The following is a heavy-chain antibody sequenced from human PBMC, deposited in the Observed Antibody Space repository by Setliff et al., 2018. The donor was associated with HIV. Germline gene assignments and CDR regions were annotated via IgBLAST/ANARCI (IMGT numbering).Heavy chain of an antibody. CDR1: GFTFSNYA. D-gene: IGHD3-3*01. CDR2: IQYDGSNK. V-gene: IGHV3-30*02. Sequence: GGSLRLSCAASGFTFSNYALSGVRQAPGKGLEWVSFIQYDGSNKFYADSVKGRFTISRDNSKNTLYLQMNSLRAEDTAVYYCAKDRSTNFWSGYYSRNWNWFDPWGQGTLVTVSS. CDR3: AKDRSTNFWSGYYSRNWNWFDP. J-gene: IGHJ5*02.